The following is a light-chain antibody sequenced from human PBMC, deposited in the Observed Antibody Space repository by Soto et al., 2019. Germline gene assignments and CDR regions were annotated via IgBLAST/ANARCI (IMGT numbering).Light chain of an antibody. Sequence: ELVLTQSPGTLSLSPGERATLSCRASQSIASSYLAWYQQRRGQAPRLLVSGTSSRATGIPDRFSGSGSGTDFTLPITRLEHEDFAVYYCQHYGTSPFTFGPGTKVHIK. CDR2: GTS. V-gene: IGKV3-20*01. J-gene: IGKJ3*01. CDR3: QHYGTSPFT. CDR1: QSIASSY.